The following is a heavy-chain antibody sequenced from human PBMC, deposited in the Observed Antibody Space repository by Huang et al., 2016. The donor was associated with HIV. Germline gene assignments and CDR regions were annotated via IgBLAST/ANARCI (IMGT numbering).Heavy chain of an antibody. Sequence: QVQLVQSGAEVKKPGASVKISCKASGYTFTTYHMHWVRQAPGQGLEWIGMITPSGASTRYTQTFQGRVTRTSDTSTSTVYMELSSLTPEDTAVYYCARALLLFGLGSPLDFWGQGSLVTVSS. CDR2: ITPSGAST. J-gene: IGHJ4*02. CDR3: ARALLLFGLGSPLDF. V-gene: IGHV1-46*01. CDR1: GYTFTTYH. D-gene: IGHD3-10*01.